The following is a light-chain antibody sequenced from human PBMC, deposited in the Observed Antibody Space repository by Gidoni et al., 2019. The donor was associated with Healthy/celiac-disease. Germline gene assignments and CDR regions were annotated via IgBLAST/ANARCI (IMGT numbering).Light chain of an antibody. CDR1: QSISSR. V-gene: IGKV1-5*03. Sequence: DIQMTQSPSTLSASVGDRVPITCRASQSISSRLAWYQQKPGKAPKLLIYKASSLESGVPSRFSGSGSGTEFTLTISSLQPDDFATYYCQHPGTFGQGTKVEIK. CDR3: QHPGT. J-gene: IGKJ1*01. CDR2: KAS.